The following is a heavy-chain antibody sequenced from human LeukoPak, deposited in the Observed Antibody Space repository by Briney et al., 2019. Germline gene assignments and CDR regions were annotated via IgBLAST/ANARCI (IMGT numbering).Heavy chain of an antibody. CDR2: IKRKTDGGTT. J-gene: IGHJ4*02. CDR3: TTAEVTFGGVVDY. D-gene: IGHD3-16*01. CDR1: GFTFSNAW. V-gene: IGHV3-15*01. Sequence: PGGSLRLSCAASGFTFSNAWMSWVRQAPGKGLEWVGRIKRKTDGGTTDYAAPVKGRFTISRDDSKNTLYLQMNSLKTEDTAVYYCTTAEVTFGGVVDYWGQGTLVTVSS.